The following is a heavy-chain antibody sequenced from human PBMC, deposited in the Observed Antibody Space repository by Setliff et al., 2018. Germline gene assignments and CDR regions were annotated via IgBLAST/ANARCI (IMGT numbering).Heavy chain of an antibody. D-gene: IGHD6-19*01. CDR1: GYTFISYG. Sequence: ASVKVSCKTSGYTFISYGISWVRQAPGQGLEWMGWISGYNGNTDYAQKFQGRVTITADESTSTAYMELSSLRSEDTAVYYCARSGPYGMGVGNSGWYYRDYWGQGTLVTVSS. V-gene: IGHV1-18*01. J-gene: IGHJ4*02. CDR2: ISGYNGNT. CDR3: ARSGPYGMGVGNSGWYYRDY.